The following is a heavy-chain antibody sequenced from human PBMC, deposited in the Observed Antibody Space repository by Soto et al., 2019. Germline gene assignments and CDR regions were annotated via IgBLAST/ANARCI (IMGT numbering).Heavy chain of an antibody. J-gene: IGHJ5*02. V-gene: IGHV3-23*01. Sequence: GGSLRLSCAASGFTFSSYAMSWVRQAPGKGLEWVSAISGSGGSTYYADSVKGRFTISRDNSKNTLYLQMNSLRAEDTAVYYCAKDGGLWFGEFLPNWFDPWGQGTLVTVSS. CDR2: ISGSGGST. D-gene: IGHD3-10*01. CDR3: AKDGGLWFGEFLPNWFDP. CDR1: GFTFSSYA.